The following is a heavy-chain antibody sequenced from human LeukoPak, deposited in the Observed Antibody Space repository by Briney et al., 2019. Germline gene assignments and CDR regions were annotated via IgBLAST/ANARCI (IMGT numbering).Heavy chain of an antibody. J-gene: IGHJ4*02. CDR2: ISAYNGNA. CDR1: GYTFTSYG. V-gene: IGHV1-18*01. Sequence: GASVKVSCKASGYTFTSYGISWVRQAPGQGLEWMGWISAYNGNANYAQKLQGRVTMTTDTSTSTAYMELRSLRSDDTAVYYCAISEDFDIFDYWGQGTLVTVSS. D-gene: IGHD3-9*01. CDR3: AISEDFDIFDY.